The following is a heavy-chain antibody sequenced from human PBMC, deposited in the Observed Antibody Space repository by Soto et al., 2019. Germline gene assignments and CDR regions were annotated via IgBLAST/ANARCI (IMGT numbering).Heavy chain of an antibody. D-gene: IGHD2-2*02. CDR2: INPFKGDT. CDR1: GYTFSTYG. J-gene: IGHJ3*01. V-gene: IGHV1-18*01. Sequence: QVQLVQSGAEMKKPGASVKVSCKASGYTFSTYGITWVRQATGQGLDWMGWINPFKGDTNSAARFQDRVSLTTDTSTRTAYMELRSLRSDDTAVYYCSRVKVPAAILGAFDVWGQGTLVTVSS. CDR3: SRVKVPAAILGAFDV.